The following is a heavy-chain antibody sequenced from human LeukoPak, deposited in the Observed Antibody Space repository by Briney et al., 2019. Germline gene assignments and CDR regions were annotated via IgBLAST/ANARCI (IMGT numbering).Heavy chain of an antibody. V-gene: IGHV3-30-3*01. CDR3: ARGPFLFDSSGHFDY. CDR1: GFTFSSYA. Sequence: GGSLRLSCAASGFTFSSYAMHWVRQAPGKGLEWVAVISYDGSNKYYADSVKGRFTISRDNSKNTLYLQMNSLRAEDTAVYYCARGPFLFDSSGHFDYWGQGTLVTVSS. CDR2: ISYDGSNK. D-gene: IGHD3-22*01. J-gene: IGHJ4*02.